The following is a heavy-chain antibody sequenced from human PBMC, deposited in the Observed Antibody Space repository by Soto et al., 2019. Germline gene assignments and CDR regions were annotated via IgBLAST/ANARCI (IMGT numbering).Heavy chain of an antibody. J-gene: IGHJ5*02. V-gene: IGHV4-59*01. Sequence: SETLSLTCTVSGGSISSFYWSWIRQPPGKGLEWIGYIFYSGSTNYNPSLKSRATMSLDTSRKQFSLKLTSVTAADTAVYYCARAPSAIFWFDPWGQGTLVTVSS. CDR3: ARAPSAIFWFDP. D-gene: IGHD2-2*02. CDR1: GGSISSFY. CDR2: IFYSGST.